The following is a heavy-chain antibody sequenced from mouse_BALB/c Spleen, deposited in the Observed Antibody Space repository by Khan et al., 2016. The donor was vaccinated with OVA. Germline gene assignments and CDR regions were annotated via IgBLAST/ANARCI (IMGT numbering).Heavy chain of an antibody. CDR1: GYSITSYYA. V-gene: IGHV3-2*02. CDR2: ISYSGST. Sequence: EVQLVESGPGLAKPSQSLSLTCTVTGYSITSYYAWNWIRQFPGNKLEWMGYISYSGSTSYNPSLKSRISFTRDKSKNQFFLQLNSVTTEDTATYYCARNNYYGYALDYWGQGTSVTVSA. J-gene: IGHJ4*01. CDR3: ARNNYYGYALDY. D-gene: IGHD1-1*01.